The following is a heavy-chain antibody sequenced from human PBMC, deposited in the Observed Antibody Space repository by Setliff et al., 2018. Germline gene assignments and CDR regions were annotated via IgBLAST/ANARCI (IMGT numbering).Heavy chain of an antibody. J-gene: IGHJ5*02. CDR2: IYYSGST. CDR1: GGSISSSSYY. Sequence: NPSETLSLTCTVSGGSISSSSYYWGWIRQPPGKGLEWIGSIYYSGSTYYNPSLKSRVTISVDTSKNQFSLKLSSVTAADTAVYYCARSKSSSDWLNWFDPWGQGTLVTVSS. D-gene: IGHD6-19*01. CDR3: ARSKSSSDWLNWFDP. V-gene: IGHV4-39*07.